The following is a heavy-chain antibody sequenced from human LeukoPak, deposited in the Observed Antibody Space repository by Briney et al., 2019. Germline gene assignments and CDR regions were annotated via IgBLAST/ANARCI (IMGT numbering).Heavy chain of an antibody. V-gene: IGHV4-34*01. CDR3: AREGYSSGWYPSNWFDP. D-gene: IGHD6-19*01. Sequence: SETLSLTCTVSGGSISGYYWSWIRQPPGKGLEWIGEINHSGSTNYNPSLKSRVTISVDTSKNQFSLKLSSVTAADTAVYYCAREGYSSGWYPSNWFDPWGQGTLVTVSS. CDR1: GGSISGYY. CDR2: INHSGST. J-gene: IGHJ5*02.